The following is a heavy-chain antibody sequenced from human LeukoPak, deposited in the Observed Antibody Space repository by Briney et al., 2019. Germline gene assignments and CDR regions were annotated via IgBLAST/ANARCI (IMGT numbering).Heavy chain of an antibody. Sequence: SETLSLTCTVSGGSISSYYWSWIRQPPGKGLEWIGYIYYSGSTNSNPSLKSRVTVSVDTSKNQFSLKLSSVTAADTAMYYCARHLALNWFDPWGQGTLVTVSS. CDR1: GGSISSYY. CDR3: ARHLALNWFDP. D-gene: IGHD2-21*01. V-gene: IGHV4-59*08. CDR2: IYYSGST. J-gene: IGHJ5*02.